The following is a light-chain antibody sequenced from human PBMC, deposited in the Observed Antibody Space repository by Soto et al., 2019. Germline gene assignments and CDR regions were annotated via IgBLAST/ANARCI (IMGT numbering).Light chain of an antibody. Sequence: EIVMTQSPATLSVSPGERATLSFRASQSVRSNLAWYKQKPGPSPRLLIYGASTRATGIPARFSGSGSGTQFTLTISSLQSEDFAVYYCQQYNNWPPAWTVGQGTKVDIE. CDR1: QSVRSN. J-gene: IGKJ1*01. CDR2: GAS. V-gene: IGKV3-15*01. CDR3: QQYNNWPPAWT.